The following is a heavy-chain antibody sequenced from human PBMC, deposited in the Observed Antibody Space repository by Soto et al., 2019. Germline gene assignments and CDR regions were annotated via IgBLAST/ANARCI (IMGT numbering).Heavy chain of an antibody. CDR2: IWYDGSNK. Sequence: GGSLRLSCAASGFTFSSYGMHWVRQAKGTRLEWVEVIWYDGSNKYYADSVKGRFTISRDNSKNTLYLQMNSLRAEDTAVYYCARDGGGYSYGSNGMDVWGQGTTVTVSS. V-gene: IGHV3-33*01. CDR3: ARDGGGYSYGSNGMDV. J-gene: IGHJ6*02. D-gene: IGHD5-18*01. CDR1: GFTFSSYG.